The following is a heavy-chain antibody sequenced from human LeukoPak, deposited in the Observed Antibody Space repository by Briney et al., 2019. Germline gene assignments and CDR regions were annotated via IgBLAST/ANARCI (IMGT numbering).Heavy chain of an antibody. CDR1: GYTFTGYY. J-gene: IGHJ4*02. D-gene: IGHD4-17*01. V-gene: IGHV1-2*02. Sequence: ASVKVSCKASGYTFTGYYMHWVRQAPGQGLEWMGWINPNSGGTNYAQKFQGRVTMPRDTSISTAYMELSRLRSDDTAVYYCARSTVASYYFDYWGQGTLVTVSS. CDR2: INPNSGGT. CDR3: ARSTVASYYFDY.